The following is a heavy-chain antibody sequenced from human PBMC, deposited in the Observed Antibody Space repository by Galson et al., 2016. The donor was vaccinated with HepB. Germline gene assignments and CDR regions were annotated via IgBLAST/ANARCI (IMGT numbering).Heavy chain of an antibody. V-gene: IGHV3-9*01. CDR1: GFYFDDYA. CDR2: INWNGESL. J-gene: IGHJ4*02. CDR3: AREGDSSGFCDY. Sequence: SLRLSCAASGFYFDDYAMHWVRQGPGKGLEWVSGINWNGESLDYADPVKGRFTISRDNAKNSLYLQMNSLRAEDTAFYYCAREGDSSGFCDYWGQGTLVTVSS. D-gene: IGHD3-22*01.